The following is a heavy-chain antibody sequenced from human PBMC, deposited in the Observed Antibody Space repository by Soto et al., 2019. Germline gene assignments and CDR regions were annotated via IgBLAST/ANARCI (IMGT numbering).Heavy chain of an antibody. Sequence: QVQLQESGPGLVKPSGTLSLTCAVSSGSISSANWWSWVRQPPGKGLEWIGEIYLGGTTNYNPAPKSRVTMSIDNYKNQFFLNLASVTAADTAVYYWAIHLSTPGTRGFDSWGQGTLVTVSS. V-gene: IGHV4-4*02. J-gene: IGHJ4*02. CDR3: AIHLSTPGTRGFDS. CDR1: SGSISSANW. CDR2: IYLGGTT.